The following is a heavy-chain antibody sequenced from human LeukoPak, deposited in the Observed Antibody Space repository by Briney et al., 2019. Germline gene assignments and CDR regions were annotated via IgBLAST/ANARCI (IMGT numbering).Heavy chain of an antibody. CDR2: INTNTGNP. CDR1: PDTFTRYG. CDR3: ARVISDGLRFLYYYYYMAV. D-gene: IGHD3-3*01. Sequence: ASVKVSCKASPDTFTRYGITWVRQAPGQGLEGMGWINTNTGNPTYAQGFTGRLVFSLDTSVSTAYLQISSLKAEDTAVYYCARVISDGLRFLYYYYYMAVWGKGTTVTVSS. V-gene: IGHV7-4-1*02. J-gene: IGHJ6*03.